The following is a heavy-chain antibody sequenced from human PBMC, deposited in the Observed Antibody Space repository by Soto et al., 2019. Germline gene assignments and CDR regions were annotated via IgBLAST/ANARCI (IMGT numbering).Heavy chain of an antibody. J-gene: IGHJ5*02. D-gene: IGHD6-13*01. Sequence: PSETLSLTCTVSRGSISNGYYYWGWVRQSPGKGLEWIGHIYHSGRTYYNPSLKSRVTISVDTSKNQFSLKLSSVTAADTAVYYCARDGEGRAAAGMVSWGQGTLVTVSS. CDR2: IYHSGRT. CDR3: ARDGEGRAAAGMVS. V-gene: IGHV4-39*07. CDR1: RGSISNGYYY.